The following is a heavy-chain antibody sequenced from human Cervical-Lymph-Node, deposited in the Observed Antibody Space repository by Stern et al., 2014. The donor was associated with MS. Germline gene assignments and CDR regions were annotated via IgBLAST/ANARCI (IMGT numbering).Heavy chain of an antibody. D-gene: IGHD1-26*01. CDR2: SRNKGQNYIT. CDR1: GFTFSDHY. J-gene: IGHJ4*02. CDR3: SSRHSGSSDY. Sequence: EVQLEESGGGLVQPGGSLRLSCAASGFTFSDHYMDWVRQAPGKGLEWVGRSRNKGQNYITEYAASVKGRFIISRDDSKNSLNLQMNSLKTEDTAVYYCSSRHSGSSDYWGQGTLVTVSS. V-gene: IGHV3-72*01.